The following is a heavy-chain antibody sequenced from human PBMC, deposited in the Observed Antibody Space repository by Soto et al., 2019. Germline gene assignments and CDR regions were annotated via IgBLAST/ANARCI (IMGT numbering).Heavy chain of an antibody. CDR3: ARDGVVVAATHYFDY. D-gene: IGHD2-15*01. CDR2: ISSSTSYK. J-gene: IGHJ4*02. V-gene: IGHV3-21*01. CDR1: GFTFSSYS. Sequence: GGSLRLSCAAAGFTFSSYSMNWVRQAPGKGREWVSFISSSTSYKYYADSVKGRFTISRDNAKNSLYLQMNSLRAEDTAVYYCARDGVVVAATHYFDYWGQGTLVTVSS.